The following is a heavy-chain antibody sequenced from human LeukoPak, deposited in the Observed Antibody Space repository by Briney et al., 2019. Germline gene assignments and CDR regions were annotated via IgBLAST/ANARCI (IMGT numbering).Heavy chain of an antibody. CDR1: GFIFSNYA. V-gene: IGHV3-64*02. CDR3: AREDADYAFDY. CDR2: ITTDGRNT. J-gene: IGHJ4*02. D-gene: IGHD4-17*01. Sequence: GGSLRLSCAASGFIFSNYAMHWVRQAPGKGLEFVSAITTDGRNTYYADSVKGRFIISRDNSKNTLWLQMGSLRADDMAVYYCAREDADYAFDYWGQGTLVTVSS.